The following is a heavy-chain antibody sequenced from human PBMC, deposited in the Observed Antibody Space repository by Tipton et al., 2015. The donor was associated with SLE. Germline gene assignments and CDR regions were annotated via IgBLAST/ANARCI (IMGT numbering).Heavy chain of an antibody. D-gene: IGHD1-1*01. CDR2: INHSGST. V-gene: IGHV4-34*01. J-gene: IGHJ3*02. Sequence: TLSLTCTVSGGSISGYYWSWIRQPPGKGLEWIGEINHSGSTNYNPSLKSRVTISVDTSKNQFSLKLSSVTAADTAVYYCARARTTGTTDYAFDIWGQGTMVTVSS. CDR1: GGSISGYY. CDR3: ARARTTGTTDYAFDI.